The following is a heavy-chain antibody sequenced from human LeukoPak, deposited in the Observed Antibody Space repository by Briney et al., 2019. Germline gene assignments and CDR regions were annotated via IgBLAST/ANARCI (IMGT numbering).Heavy chain of an antibody. CDR1: GYTFTSHD. J-gene: IGHJ1*01. CDR3: ARAPNLDYSSRWYNAEYFHH. CDR2: MNPNSGNT. V-gene: IGHV1-8*01. D-gene: IGHD6-13*01. Sequence: GASVKVSCKASGYTFTSHDINWVRQATGQGLEWMGWMNPNSGNTGYAQKFQGRVTMTRNTSISTAYMELSSLRSEDTAVYYCARAPNLDYSSRWYNAEYFHHWGQGTLVTVSS.